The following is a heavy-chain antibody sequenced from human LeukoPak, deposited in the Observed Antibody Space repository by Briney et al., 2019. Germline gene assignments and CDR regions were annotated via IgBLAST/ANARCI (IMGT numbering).Heavy chain of an antibody. V-gene: IGHV4-59*01. Sequence: PSETLSLTCTVSGGSISSYYWRWIRQPPGKGLEWIGDIYYSGSTNYNPSLKSRVTMSVDTSKNQFSLKLSSVTAADTAVYYCARVPPRGSGGYSTDYWGQGTLVTVSS. CDR2: IYYSGST. CDR1: GGSISSYY. CDR3: ARVPPRGSGGYSTDY. D-gene: IGHD3-10*01. J-gene: IGHJ4*02.